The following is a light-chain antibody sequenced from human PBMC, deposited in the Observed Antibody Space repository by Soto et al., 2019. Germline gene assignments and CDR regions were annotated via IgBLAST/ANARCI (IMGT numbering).Light chain of an antibody. CDR1: QDISNY. CDR2: DVS. J-gene: IGKJ1*01. V-gene: IGKV1-33*01. Sequence: DIQMTQSPPSLSVSVGDRVTITCQASQDISNYLHWFQQKPGKAPQPLIFDVSNLQTGVPSRFSGGGSGTDFALTISSLEPEDIATYYCQHYNSYSEAFGQGTKVDIK. CDR3: QHYNSYSEA.